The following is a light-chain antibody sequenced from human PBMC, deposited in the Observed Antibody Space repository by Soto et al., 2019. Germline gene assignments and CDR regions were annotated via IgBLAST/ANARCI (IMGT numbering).Light chain of an antibody. Sequence: QSVLTQPASVSGSPGQSITISCSGTSSNIGGYNVVSWYQQHPGKAPKVIVYEGIKRPSGVSGRFPGSTSGSTASLTISGLQAEDEAEYYCCSYAGATTYVSGSRTKVTVL. V-gene: IGLV2-23*01. CDR3: CSYAGATTYV. CDR1: SSNIGGYNV. CDR2: EGI. J-gene: IGLJ1*01.